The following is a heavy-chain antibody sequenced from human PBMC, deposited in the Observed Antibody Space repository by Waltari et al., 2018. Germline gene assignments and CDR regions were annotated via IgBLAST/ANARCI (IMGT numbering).Heavy chain of an antibody. J-gene: IGHJ4*02. V-gene: IGHV1-2*02. Sequence: QVQLVQSGAEVKKPGASVKVSCTASGYTFTGYYMHWVRQAPGQGLEWMGWINPNSGGTNYAQKFQGRVTMTRDTSISTAYMELSRLRSDDTAVYYCARGGYYDSSGYYYADYWGQGTLVTVSS. CDR2: INPNSGGT. CDR3: ARGGYYDSSGYYYADY. D-gene: IGHD3-22*01. CDR1: GYTFTGYY.